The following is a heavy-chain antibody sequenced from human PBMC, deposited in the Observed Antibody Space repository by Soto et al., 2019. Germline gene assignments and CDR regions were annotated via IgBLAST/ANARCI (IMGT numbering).Heavy chain of an antibody. J-gene: IGHJ6*03. V-gene: IGHV3-9*01. D-gene: IGHD6-6*01. CDR2: ISWNSGSI. Sequence: GGSLRLSCAASGFTFDDYAMHWVRQAPGKGLEWVSGISWNSGSIGYADSVKGRFTISRDNAKNSLYLQMNSLRAEDTALYYCAKDESAREYYYYYMDVWGKGTTVTVSS. CDR3: AKDESAREYYYYYMDV. CDR1: GFTFDDYA.